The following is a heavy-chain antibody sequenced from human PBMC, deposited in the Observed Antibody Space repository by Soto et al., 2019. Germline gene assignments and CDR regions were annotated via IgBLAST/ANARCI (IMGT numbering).Heavy chain of an antibody. CDR2: ISDTGSSH. J-gene: IGHJ4*02. Sequence: PGGFLRLSCVGSGFTFSSYGMHWVRQAPGKGLECVAVISDTGSSHYYAASVEGRFTISRENSKNTLYLQMNSLRAEDTAVYYCATTTEAVAGTVYGYWGQGALVTVSS. CDR1: GFTFSSYG. CDR3: ATTTEAVAGTVYGY. V-gene: IGHV3-30*03. D-gene: IGHD6-19*01.